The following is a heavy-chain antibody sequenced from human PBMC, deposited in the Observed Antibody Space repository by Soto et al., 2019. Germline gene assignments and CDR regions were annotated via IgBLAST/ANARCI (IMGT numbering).Heavy chain of an antibody. CDR2: IYYSGST. D-gene: IGHD2-15*01. V-gene: IGHV4-59*12. Sequence: SETLSLTCTVSGGSIGSYYWCWIRQPPGTGLGWVGSIYYSGSTYYNPSLKSRVTISVDTSKNQFSLKLSSVTAADTAVYYCARGEPIVVVVAATETTNYMDVWGKGTTVTVSS. J-gene: IGHJ6*03. CDR1: GGSIGSYY. CDR3: ARGEPIVVVVAATETTNYMDV.